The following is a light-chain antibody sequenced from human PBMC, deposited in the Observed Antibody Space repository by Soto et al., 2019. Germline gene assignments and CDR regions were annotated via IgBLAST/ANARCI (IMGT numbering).Light chain of an antibody. V-gene: IGLV1-40*01. CDR1: SSNIGAGYD. J-gene: IGLJ2*01. CDR3: QSYDSSLNGVV. CDR2: GNS. Sequence: QSALTQPPSVSGAPGQRVTISCTGSSSNIGAGYDVHWYQQLPGTAPKLLIYGNSNRPSGVPDRFSGSKSGTSASLAITGLQAEDGTDYYCQSYDSSLNGVVFGGGTKLTVL.